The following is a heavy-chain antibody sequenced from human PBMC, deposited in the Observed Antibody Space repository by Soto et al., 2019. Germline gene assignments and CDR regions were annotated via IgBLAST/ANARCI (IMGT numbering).Heavy chain of an antibody. D-gene: IGHD6-19*01. V-gene: IGHV1-69*12. CDR2: IIPIFGTA. CDR1: GGTFSSHA. Sequence: QVQLVQSGAEVKKPGSSVKVSCKASGGTFSSHAISWVRQAPGQGLEWMGGIIPIFGTANYAQKFQGRVTITADESRSTAYMELSSLRSGDTAVYYCAQTLGLAEAGPGRFDLWGRGTLVTVSS. CDR3: AQTLGLAEAGPGRFDL. J-gene: IGHJ2*01.